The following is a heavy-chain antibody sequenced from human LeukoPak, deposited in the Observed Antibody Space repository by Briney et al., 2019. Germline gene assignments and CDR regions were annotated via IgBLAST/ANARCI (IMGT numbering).Heavy chain of an antibody. CDR1: GGSISSYY. Sequence: PSETLSLTCTVSGGSISSYYWSWIRQAPGKGLEWIGNIYYSGTTNYSPSLKSRVTISVDTSKNQFSLKLTSVTAADTAVYYCARLPGTNWMGEYYFDYWGQGTLVTVSS. V-gene: IGHV4-59*08. J-gene: IGHJ4*02. D-gene: IGHD3-16*01. CDR2: IYYSGTT. CDR3: ARLPGTNWMGEYYFDY.